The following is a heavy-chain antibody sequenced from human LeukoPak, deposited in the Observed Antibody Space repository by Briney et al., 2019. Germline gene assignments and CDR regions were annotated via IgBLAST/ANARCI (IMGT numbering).Heavy chain of an antibody. CDR2: INHSGST. V-gene: IGHV4-34*01. CDR1: GGSFSGYY. Sequence: SETLSLTCAVYGGSFSGYYWSWIRQPPGKGLEWIGEINHSGSTNYNPSLKSRVTISVDTSKNQFSLKVGSMTAADTAVYYCARAGGYGLIDYWGQGTMVTVSS. J-gene: IGHJ4*02. D-gene: IGHD5-18*01. CDR3: ARAGGYGLIDY.